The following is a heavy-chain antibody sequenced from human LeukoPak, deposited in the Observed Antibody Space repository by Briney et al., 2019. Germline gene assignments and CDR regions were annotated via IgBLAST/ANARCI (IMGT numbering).Heavy chain of an antibody. D-gene: IGHD5-18*01. CDR3: AKDPTAMVREDYFDY. Sequence: GGSLRLSCAASGFTFSVSAMHWVRQASGKGLEWVGRIRSKANNYATEYDASVKGRFTISRDDSKNTAYLQMNSLRAEDTAVYYCAKDPTAMVREDYFDYWGQGTLVTVSS. J-gene: IGHJ4*02. V-gene: IGHV3-73*01. CDR2: IRSKANNYAT. CDR1: GFTFSVSA.